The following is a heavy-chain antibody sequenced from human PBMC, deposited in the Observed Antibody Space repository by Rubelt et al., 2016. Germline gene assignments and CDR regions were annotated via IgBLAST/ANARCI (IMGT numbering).Heavy chain of an antibody. V-gene: IGHV4-39*01. D-gene: IGHD4-11*01. CDR1: GGSISSSSYY. Sequence: QLQLQESGPGLVKPSETLSLTCTVSGGSISSSSYYWGWIRQPPGKGLEWIGSIYYSGSTYYNPSLKSRVTISVDTSKNQFSLKLSSVTAADTAVYYCARGRPVYSNYERSDYYYMDVWGKGTTVTVSS. J-gene: IGHJ6*03. CDR3: ARGRPVYSNYERSDYYYMDV. CDR2: IYYSGST.